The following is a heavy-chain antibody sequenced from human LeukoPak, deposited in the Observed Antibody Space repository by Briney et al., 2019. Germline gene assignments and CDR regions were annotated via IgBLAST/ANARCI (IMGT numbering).Heavy chain of an antibody. D-gene: IGHD1-26*01. J-gene: IGHJ4*02. V-gene: IGHV3-23*01. CDR1: GFTFSDYA. Sequence: GGSLRLSCAASGFTFSDYAMSWVRQAPGKGVDWVSGISGSGNGTYYAGSVKGRFTISRDNSKNTVFLKMNSLRGEDTARYYCTKAGAYSGSYLPDYWGQGTLVTLFS. CDR3: TKAGAYSGSYLPDY. CDR2: ISGSGNGT.